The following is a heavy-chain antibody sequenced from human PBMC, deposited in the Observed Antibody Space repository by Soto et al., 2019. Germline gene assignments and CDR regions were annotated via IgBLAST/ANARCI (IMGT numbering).Heavy chain of an antibody. CDR1: GYTFTSYG. V-gene: IGHV1-18*01. CDR2: ISAYNGNT. J-gene: IGHJ5*02. Sequence: ASVKVSCKASGYTFTSYGISWVRQAPGQGLEWMGWISAYNGNTNYAQKLQGRVTMTTDTSTSTAYMELRSLRSDDTAVYYCARDPAPDYGDPNWFDPWGQGTLVTVSS. D-gene: IGHD4-17*01. CDR3: ARDPAPDYGDPNWFDP.